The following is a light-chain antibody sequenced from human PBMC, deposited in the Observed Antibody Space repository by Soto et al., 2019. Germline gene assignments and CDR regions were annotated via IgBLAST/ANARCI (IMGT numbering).Light chain of an antibody. CDR1: SSDVGSYKF. CDR3: CSYAGSSTLV. J-gene: IGLJ2*01. CDR2: EGS. V-gene: IGLV2-23*01. Sequence: QSVLTQPASVSGSPGQSITISCTGTSSDVGSYKFVSWYQQHPGKAPKLMIYEGSKRPSGVSNRFSGSKSGNMASLTISGLQAEDEADYYCCSYAGSSTLVFGGGTKLTVL.